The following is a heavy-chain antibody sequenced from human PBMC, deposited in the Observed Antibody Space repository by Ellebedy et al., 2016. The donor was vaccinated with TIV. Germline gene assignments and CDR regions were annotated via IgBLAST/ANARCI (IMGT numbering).Heavy chain of an antibody. D-gene: IGHD5-12*01. CDR1: EFPFSTYW. CDR3: ARAASPSGYDYYYFDY. Sequence: GESLKISCAASEFPFSTYWVNWVRQAPGKGLEWVATIKLDGSEKYYVDSVRGRFTVSRDNAKDSLYLQLSSLRAEDTAVYYCARAASPSGYDYYYFDYWGQGTLVTVSS. V-gene: IGHV3-7*04. J-gene: IGHJ4*02. CDR2: IKLDGSEK.